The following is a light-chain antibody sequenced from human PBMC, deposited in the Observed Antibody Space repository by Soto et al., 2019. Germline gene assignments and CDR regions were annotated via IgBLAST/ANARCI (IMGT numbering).Light chain of an antibody. Sequence: AIQMTQSPTSLSASVGDRVIITCRASQDISKDLGWYQQKPGKAPKFLIYSATSTQSGVPSTFSGSGFGTDFTLTISSLQPEDFATYYCLQDFNFPYTFGQGTKLEIK. CDR2: SAT. CDR3: LQDFNFPYT. CDR1: QDISKD. J-gene: IGKJ2*01. V-gene: IGKV1-6*01.